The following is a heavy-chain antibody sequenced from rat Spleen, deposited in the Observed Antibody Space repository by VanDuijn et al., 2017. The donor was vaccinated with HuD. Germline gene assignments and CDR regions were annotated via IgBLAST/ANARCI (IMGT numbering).Heavy chain of an antibody. D-gene: IGHD1-4*01. V-gene: IGHV3-1*01. Sequence: EVQLQESGPGLVKPSQSLSLTCSVTVYSITTNYWDWIRKFPGNKMEWIGHISYSGSTSYNPSLKSRISITRDTSKNQFFLQLNSVTTEDTATYYCARWVRVYGFDYWGQGVMVTVSS. CDR1: VYSITTNY. J-gene: IGHJ2*01. CDR2: ISYSGST. CDR3: ARWVRVYGFDY.